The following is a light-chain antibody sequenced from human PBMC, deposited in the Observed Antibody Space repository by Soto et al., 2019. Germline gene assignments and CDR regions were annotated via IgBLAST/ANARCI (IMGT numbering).Light chain of an antibody. V-gene: IGKV3-15*01. J-gene: IGKJ1*01. CDR1: QSVSSN. Sequence: IEMTHSPATLSVSPCERATLSCRASQSVSSNLVWYQQKPGQAPRLLIYGASTRVTGIPARFSGSGSGTEFTLTISSLQSEDFAVYYCQQYHNWWTFGQGTKVDIK. CDR2: GAS. CDR3: QQYHNWWT.